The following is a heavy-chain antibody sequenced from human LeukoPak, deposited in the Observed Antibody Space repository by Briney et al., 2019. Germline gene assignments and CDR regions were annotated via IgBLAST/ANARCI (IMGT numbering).Heavy chain of an antibody. CDR2: ISSSGSTI. CDR3: ARDDYYGSGRFFDY. V-gene: IGHV3-48*03. Sequence: PGGSLRLSCAASGFTLSSYEMNWVRQAPGKGLEWVSYISSSGSTIYYADSVKGRFTISRDNAKNSLYLQMNSLRAEDTAVYYCARDDYYGSGRFFDYWGQGTLVTVSS. D-gene: IGHD3-10*01. CDR1: GFTLSSYE. J-gene: IGHJ4*02.